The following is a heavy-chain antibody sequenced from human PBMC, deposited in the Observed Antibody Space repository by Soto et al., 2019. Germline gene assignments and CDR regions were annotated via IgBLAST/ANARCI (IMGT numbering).Heavy chain of an antibody. J-gene: IGHJ5*01. CDR1: GLTFSNYG. CDR2: ISSNGDTA. D-gene: IGHD4-17*01. Sequence: GWYPRLSCAASGLTFSNYGMNWVRQAPGKGPEWVSGISSNGDTANYADSVNGRFTISRDNSKNALYMQMNGLRPEDTAVYYCAKDLSRWPHYVFDSCGQGSLVTVSS. V-gene: IGHV3-23*01. CDR3: AKDLSRWPHYVFDS.